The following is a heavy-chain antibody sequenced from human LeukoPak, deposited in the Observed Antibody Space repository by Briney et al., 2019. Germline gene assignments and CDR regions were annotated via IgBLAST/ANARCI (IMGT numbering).Heavy chain of an antibody. V-gene: IGHV4-59*01. J-gene: IGHJ6*03. CDR3: ARAALYYYYMDV. CDR1: GGSISSYY. CDR2: IYYSGST. Sequence: NPSETLSLTCTVSGGSISSYYWSWIRQPPGKGLEWIGYIYYSGSTNYNPSLKSRVTISVGTSKNQFSLKLSSVTAADTAVYYCARAALYYYYMDVWGKGTTVTVSS. D-gene: IGHD6-6*01.